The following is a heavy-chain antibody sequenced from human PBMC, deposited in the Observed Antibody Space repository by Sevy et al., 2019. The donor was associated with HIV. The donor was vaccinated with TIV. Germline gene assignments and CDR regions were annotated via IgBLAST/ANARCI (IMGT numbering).Heavy chain of an antibody. J-gene: IGHJ4*02. V-gene: IGHV1-24*01. CDR1: GYTLTELS. D-gene: IGHD4-17*01. Sequence: ASVKVSCKVSGYTLTELSMHWVRQAPGKGLEWMGSFDTEDGETLYAQKFQGRVTMTEDTSTDTAYMELSSQRSEDTAVYYCATNTDYGDSDYWGQGTLVTVSS. CDR2: FDTEDGET. CDR3: ATNTDYGDSDY.